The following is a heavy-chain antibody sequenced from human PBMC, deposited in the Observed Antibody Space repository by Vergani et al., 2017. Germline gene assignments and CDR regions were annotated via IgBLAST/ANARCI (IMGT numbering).Heavy chain of an antibody. CDR3: AKDLRPGYCSSTSCYNPDGWFDP. Sequence: EGQLVESGGGLVKPGGSLRLSCAASGFTFSSYSMNWVRQAPGKGLEWVSSISSSSSYIYYADSVKGRFTISRDNAKNSLYLQMNSLRAEDTAVYYCAKDLRPGYCSSTSCYNPDGWFDPWGQGTLVTVSS. CDR2: ISSSSSYI. J-gene: IGHJ5*02. CDR1: GFTFSSYS. V-gene: IGHV3-21*02. D-gene: IGHD2-2*02.